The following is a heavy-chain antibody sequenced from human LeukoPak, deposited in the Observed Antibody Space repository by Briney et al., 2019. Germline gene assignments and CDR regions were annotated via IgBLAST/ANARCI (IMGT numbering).Heavy chain of an antibody. D-gene: IGHD3-10*01. CDR1: GFTFSSYD. CDR3: ARESVVRGVMNYFYGMDV. CDR2: IWFDGRNK. J-gene: IGHJ6*02. V-gene: IGHV3-33*01. Sequence: PGGSLRLSCAASGFTFSSYDMHWVRQAPGKGLEWVAVIWFDGRNKYDVDSVKGRFTISRDNSKSTLYLQMNSLRAEDTAVYYCARESVVRGVMNYFYGMDVWGQGTTVTVSS.